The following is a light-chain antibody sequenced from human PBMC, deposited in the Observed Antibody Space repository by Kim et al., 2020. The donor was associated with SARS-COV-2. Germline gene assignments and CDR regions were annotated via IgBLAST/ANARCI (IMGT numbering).Light chain of an antibody. CDR2: DTS. CDR1: QDVRNY. Sequence: LATGERAILSCRASQDVRNYLIWYQQKPGQAPRLLMYDTSTRATGIPARFSGSGSGTDYTLTISGLEAEDFGIYYCQQRSQWPMTFGQGTRLEIK. V-gene: IGKV3-11*01. CDR3: QQRSQWPMT. J-gene: IGKJ5*01.